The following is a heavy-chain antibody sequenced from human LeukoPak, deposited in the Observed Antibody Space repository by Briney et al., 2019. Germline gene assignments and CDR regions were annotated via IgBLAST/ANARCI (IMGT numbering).Heavy chain of an antibody. CDR2: IKSKTDGGTT. D-gene: IGHD2-2*01. J-gene: IGHJ3*02. CDR1: GFTFSNAW. CDR3: TTESLSGQLFDAFDI. V-gene: IGHV3-15*01. Sequence: GGSLRLSCAASGFTFSNAWMSWVRQAPGKGLEWVGRIKSKTDGGTTDYAAPVKGRFTISRDDSKNTLYLQMNSLKTEDTAVYYCTTESLSGQLFDAFDIWGQGTMVTVSS.